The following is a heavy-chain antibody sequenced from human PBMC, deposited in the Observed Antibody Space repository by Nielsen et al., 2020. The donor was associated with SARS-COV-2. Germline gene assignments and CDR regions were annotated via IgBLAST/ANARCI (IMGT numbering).Heavy chain of an antibody. CDR3: ARVMGHNWGYYYYYGMDV. J-gene: IGHJ6*02. Sequence: GESLKISCAASGFTLISYGMNWVRQAPGKGLEWLSHMSSSGSVIYYADSVKGRFTISRDNAENSLFLQMNSLRAEDTAVYYCARVMGHNWGYYYYYGMDVWGQGTTVTVSS. CDR1: GFTLISYG. CDR2: MSSSGSVI. D-gene: IGHD7-27*01. V-gene: IGHV3-48*03.